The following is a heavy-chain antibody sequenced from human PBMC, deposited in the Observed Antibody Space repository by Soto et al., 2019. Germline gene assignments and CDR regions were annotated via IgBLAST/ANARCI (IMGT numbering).Heavy chain of an antibody. J-gene: IGHJ6*03. Sequence: SETLSLTCAVYGGSFSGYYWSWIRQPPGKGLEWIGEINHSGSTNYNPSLKSRVTISVDTSKNQFSLKLSSVTAADTAVYYCARERLYCSSTSCRTFYMDVWGKRTTVTVSS. V-gene: IGHV4-34*01. D-gene: IGHD2-2*01. CDR1: GGSFSGYY. CDR2: INHSGST. CDR3: ARERLYCSSTSCRTFYMDV.